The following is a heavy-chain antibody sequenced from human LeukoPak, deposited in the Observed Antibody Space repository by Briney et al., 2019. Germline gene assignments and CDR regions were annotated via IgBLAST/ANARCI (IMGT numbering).Heavy chain of an antibody. D-gene: IGHD6-13*01. CDR3: AKGLGASIAEAGPVDY. J-gene: IGHJ4*02. CDR2: ISGSGGST. CDR1: GFTFSSYA. V-gene: IGHV3-23*01. Sequence: PGGSLRLSCAASGFTFSSYAMNCVRQAPGKGLEWVSAISGSGGSTYYADSVKGRFTISRDNSKNTLYLQMNSLRAEDTAVYYCAKGLGASIAEAGPVDYWGQGTLVTVSS.